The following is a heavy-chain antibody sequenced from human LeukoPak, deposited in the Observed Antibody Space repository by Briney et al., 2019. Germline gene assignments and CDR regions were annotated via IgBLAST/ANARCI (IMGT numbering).Heavy chain of an antibody. D-gene: IGHD3-22*01. CDR3: AIPSTYDSSGYYHDY. Sequence: ASVKVSCKASGYTFTSYDINWVRQATGQGLEWMGWMNPNSGNTGYAQKFQGRVTMTRDTSISTAYMELSRLRSDDTAVYYCAIPSTYDSSGYYHDYWGQGTLVTVSS. CDR2: MNPNSGNT. V-gene: IGHV1-8*01. J-gene: IGHJ4*02. CDR1: GYTFTSYD.